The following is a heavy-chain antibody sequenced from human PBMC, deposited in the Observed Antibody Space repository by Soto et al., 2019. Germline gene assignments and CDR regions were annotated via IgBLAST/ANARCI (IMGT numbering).Heavy chain of an antibody. J-gene: IGHJ6*02. V-gene: IGHV3-23*01. D-gene: IGHD4-17*01. CDR1: GFTFSSYA. CDR2: ISGSGGST. CDR3: AKTGDYGDYYYYGMDV. Sequence: PGGSLRLSCAASGFTFSSYAMSWVRHAPGKGLEWVSAISGSGGSTYYADSVKGRFTISRDNSKNTLYLQMNSLRAEDTAVYYCAKTGDYGDYYYYGMDVWGQGTTVTVSS.